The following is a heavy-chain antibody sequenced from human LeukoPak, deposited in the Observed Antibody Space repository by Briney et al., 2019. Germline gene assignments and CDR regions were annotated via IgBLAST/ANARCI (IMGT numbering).Heavy chain of an antibody. CDR1: GFTFGDYA. CDR2: IRSKAYGGTT. J-gene: IGHJ4*02. Sequence: LSGGSLRLSCTASGFTFGDYAMSWVRQAPGKGLEWVGFIRSKAYGGTTEYAASVKGRFTISRDDSKSIAYLQMNSLKTEDTAVYYCTREPLLWFGELSGYLDWGQGTLVTVSS. V-gene: IGHV3-49*04. CDR3: TREPLLWFGELSGYLD. D-gene: IGHD3-10*01.